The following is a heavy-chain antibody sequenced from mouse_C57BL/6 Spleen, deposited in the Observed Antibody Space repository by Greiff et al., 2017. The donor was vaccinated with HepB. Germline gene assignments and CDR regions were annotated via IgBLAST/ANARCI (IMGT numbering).Heavy chain of an antibody. J-gene: IGHJ2*01. D-gene: IGHD1-1*01. CDR1: GYTFTSYW. CDR2: IDPSDSET. CDR3: ARSPGNYYGSSLDY. V-gene: IGHV1-52*01. Sequence: QVQLQQPGAELVRPGSSVKLSCKASGYTFTSYWMHWVKQRPIQGLEWIGNIDPSDSETHYNQKFKDKATLTVDKSSSTAYMQLSSLTSEDSAVYYCARSPGNYYGSSLDYWGQGTTRTVSS.